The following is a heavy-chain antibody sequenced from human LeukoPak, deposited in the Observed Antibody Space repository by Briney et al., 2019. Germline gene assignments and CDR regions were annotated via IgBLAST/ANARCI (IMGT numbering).Heavy chain of an antibody. Sequence: ASVKVSCKASGGTFSSYAISWVRQAPGQGLEWMGGIIPIFGTANYAQKFQGRVTITADESTSTAYMELSSLRSEDTAVYYCARASGRPHSYGGYVGDASDYWGQGTLVTVSS. CDR2: IIPIFGTA. CDR3: ARASGRPHSYGGYVGDASDY. CDR1: GGTFSSYA. J-gene: IGHJ4*02. V-gene: IGHV1-69*13. D-gene: IGHD4-17*01.